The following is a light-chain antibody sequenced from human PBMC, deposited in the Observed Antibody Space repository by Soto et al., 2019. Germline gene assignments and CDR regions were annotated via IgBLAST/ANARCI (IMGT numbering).Light chain of an antibody. CDR2: DVG. CDR3: TSYTARGLYV. V-gene: IGLV2-14*03. CDR1: SSDVGGYDY. Sequence: QSVLTQPASVSGSPGQSITISCTGTSSDVGGYDYVSWYQQHPGKAPKLLIYDVGNRPSGVSTRFSGSKSGNTASLTISGLQAEDEGDYYCTSYTARGLYVFGSGTKVTVL. J-gene: IGLJ1*01.